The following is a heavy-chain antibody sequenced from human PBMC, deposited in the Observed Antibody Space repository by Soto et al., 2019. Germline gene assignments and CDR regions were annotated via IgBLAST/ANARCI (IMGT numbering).Heavy chain of an antibody. D-gene: IGHD2-15*01. CDR2: ISSSRATI. Sequence: PGGSLRLSCVGSGFTLNSFSMNWVRQAPGKGLEWVSYISSSRATIYYADSVKGRFTISRDGAKNSLYLQMNSLRDDDTAVYYCVRGRSYSLLGVWRQGPTVTVCS. J-gene: IGHJ6*02. CDR1: GFTLNSFS. CDR3: VRGRSYSLLGV. V-gene: IGHV3-48*02.